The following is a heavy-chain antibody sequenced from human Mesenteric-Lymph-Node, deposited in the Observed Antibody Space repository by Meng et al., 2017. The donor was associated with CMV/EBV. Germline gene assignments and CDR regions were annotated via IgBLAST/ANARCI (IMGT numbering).Heavy chain of an antibody. CDR1: GFTFSSYA. J-gene: IGHJ3*02. V-gene: IGHV3-30-3*01. D-gene: IGHD3-10*01. Sequence: GGSLRLSCAASGFTFSSYAMHWVRQAPGKGLEWVAVISYDGSNKYYADSVKGRFTISRDNSKNTLYLQMNSLRAEDTAVYYCARKGNAFDIWGQGTMVTVSS. CDR2: ISYDGSNK. CDR3: ARKGNAFDI.